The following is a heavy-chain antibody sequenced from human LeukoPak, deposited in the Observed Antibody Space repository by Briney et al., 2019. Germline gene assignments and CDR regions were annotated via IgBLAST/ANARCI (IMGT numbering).Heavy chain of an antibody. V-gene: IGHV3-33*01. D-gene: IGHD5-18*01. J-gene: IGHJ4*02. Sequence: GGSLRLSCAASGFIFSSYAMHWVRQAPGKGPEWVAIVWFDGSNTYYAESVEGRFTISRDNSKNTLYLQMNSLRAEDTAVYSCARGLGYSYGYGIDYWGQGTLVIAFS. CDR3: ARGLGYSYGYGIDY. CDR2: VWFDGSNT. CDR1: GFIFSSYA.